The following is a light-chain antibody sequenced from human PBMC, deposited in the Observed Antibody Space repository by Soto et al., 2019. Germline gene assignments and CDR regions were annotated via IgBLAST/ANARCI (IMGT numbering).Light chain of an antibody. J-gene: IGKJ1*01. Sequence: EIVLTQSPGTLSLSPGERATLSCRASQSVRRNLAWYQQKPGQAPRLLIYGASTRATGIPARFSGSGSGTEFTLSIGSLQSEDFAVYYCQQYNDWPPTFGQGTKVDIK. CDR1: QSVRRN. V-gene: IGKV3-15*01. CDR3: QQYNDWPPT. CDR2: GAS.